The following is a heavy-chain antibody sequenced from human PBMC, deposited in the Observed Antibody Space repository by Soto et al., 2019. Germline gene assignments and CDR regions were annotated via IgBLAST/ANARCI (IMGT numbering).Heavy chain of an antibody. V-gene: IGHV4-34*01. CDR3: ARDRVVVVAARFHWFDP. J-gene: IGHJ5*02. D-gene: IGHD2-15*01. Sequence: QVQLQQWGAGLLKPSETLSLTCAVYGGSFSGYYWSWIRQPPGKGLEWIGEINRSGSTNYNPSLKGRVTISVDTSKDQFALKLCSVTAADTAVYSCARDRVVVVAARFHWFDPWGQGTLVTVSS. CDR1: GGSFSGYY. CDR2: INRSGST.